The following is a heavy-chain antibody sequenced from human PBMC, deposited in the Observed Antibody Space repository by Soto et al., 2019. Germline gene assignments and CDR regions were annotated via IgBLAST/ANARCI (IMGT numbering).Heavy chain of an antibody. CDR1: GFIFSSYS. D-gene: IGHD3-10*01. CDR3: ARWEDGSGTYSYYYYGMDV. Sequence: EVQLVESGGGLVKPGGSLRLSCAASGFIFSSYSMNWVRQAPGRGLEWVSSISRSSSHTYFADSVKGRFTISRDNAKNSLYLQMNSLRAEDMAVYYCARWEDGSGTYSYYYYGMDVWGQGTTVTVSS. CDR2: ISRSSSHT. V-gene: IGHV3-21*01. J-gene: IGHJ6*02.